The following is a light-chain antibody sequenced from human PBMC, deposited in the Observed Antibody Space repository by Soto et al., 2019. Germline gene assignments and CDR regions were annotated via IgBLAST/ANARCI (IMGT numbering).Light chain of an antibody. Sequence: DIQVTQSPSSLSASVGDSVTITCRASQNINHYLNWYQQKPGTAPKLLISGVSGLQSGVPSRFSGSGSGTEFPLTISSLQPEDFATYYCQQSYVTITFGGGTKVEIK. CDR3: QQSYVTIT. CDR2: GVS. CDR1: QNINHY. J-gene: IGKJ4*01. V-gene: IGKV1-39*01.